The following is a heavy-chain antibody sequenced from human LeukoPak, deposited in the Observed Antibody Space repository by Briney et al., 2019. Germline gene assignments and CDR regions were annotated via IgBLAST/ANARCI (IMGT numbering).Heavy chain of an antibody. CDR3: AELGITMIGGV. V-gene: IGHV3-48*03. CDR2: ISSSGSTI. Sequence: QAGGSLRLSCAASGFTFSSYSMHWVRQAPGKGLEWVSYISSSGSTIYYADSVKGRFTISRDNAKNSLYLQMNSLRAEDTAVYYCAELGITMIGGVWGKGTTVTISS. CDR1: GFTFSSYS. J-gene: IGHJ6*04. D-gene: IGHD3-10*02.